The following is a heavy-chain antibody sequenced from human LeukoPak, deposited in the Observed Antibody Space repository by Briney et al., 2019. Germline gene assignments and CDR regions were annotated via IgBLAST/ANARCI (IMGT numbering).Heavy chain of an antibody. Sequence: GGSLRLSCAASGFTFSSYAMHWVRQAPGKGLEYVSAISSNGGSTYYANSVKGRFTISRDNSKNTLYLQMGSLRAEDMAVYYCARFSDYGGAFDYWGQGTLVTVSS. J-gene: IGHJ4*02. CDR1: GFTFSSYA. CDR3: ARFSDYGGAFDY. V-gene: IGHV3-64*01. D-gene: IGHD4-23*01. CDR2: ISSNGGST.